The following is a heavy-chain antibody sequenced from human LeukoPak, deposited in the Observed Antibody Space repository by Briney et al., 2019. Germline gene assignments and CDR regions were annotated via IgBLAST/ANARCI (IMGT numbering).Heavy chain of an antibody. CDR3: ARVGRWNDLEY. V-gene: IGHV4-59*01. J-gene: IGHJ4*02. Sequence: SETLSLTCTVSGGSISRYYWSWIRQSPVKGLEWIGYIYYSGSTNYNPSLKSRATISIDTSNNQFSLNLTSVTAADTAVYYCARVGRWNDLEYWGQGTLVTVSS. CDR2: IYYSGST. CDR1: GGSISRYY. D-gene: IGHD1-1*01.